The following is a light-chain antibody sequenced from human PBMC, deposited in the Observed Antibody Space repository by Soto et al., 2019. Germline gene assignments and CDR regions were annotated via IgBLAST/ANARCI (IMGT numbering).Light chain of an antibody. CDR3: GTWDSSLSAGIVV. V-gene: IGLV1-51*01. CDR1: SSNIGNNY. CDR2: DNN. J-gene: IGLJ2*01. Sequence: QAVVTQPPSVSAAPGQKVTISCSGSSSNIGNNYVSWYQQLPGTAPKLLIYDNNKRPSGIPDRFSGSKSGTSATLGITGLQTGDEADYYCGTWDSSLSAGIVVFGGGTKLTVL.